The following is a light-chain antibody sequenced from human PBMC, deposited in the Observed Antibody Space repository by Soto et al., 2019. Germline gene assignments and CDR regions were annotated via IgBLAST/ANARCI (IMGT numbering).Light chain of an antibody. CDR2: GAS. V-gene: IGKV3-20*01. CDR1: QSVSSSY. J-gene: IGKJ5*01. Sequence: EIVLTQSPGTLSLSPGERATLSCRASQSVSSSYLAWYQQKPGQAPRLLIYGASSRPTGIPDGFSGSGSGTDFTLTISRLEPEDFAVYYCQQYGSSSTFGQGTRLENK. CDR3: QQYGSSST.